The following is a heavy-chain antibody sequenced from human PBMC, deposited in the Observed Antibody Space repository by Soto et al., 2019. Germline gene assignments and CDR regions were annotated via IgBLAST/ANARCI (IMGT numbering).Heavy chain of an antibody. D-gene: IGHD3-22*01. J-gene: IGHJ6*02. V-gene: IGHV1-3*01. CDR3: ARVGIVSYYYYYGMEV. CDR2: INAGNGNT. CDR1: GYTFTSYA. Sequence: ASVKVSCKASGYTFTSYAMHWVRQAPGQRLEWMGWINAGNGNTKYSQKFQGRVTITRDTSASTAYMELSSLRSEDTAVYYCARVGIVSYYYYYGMEVWGQGTTVTVS.